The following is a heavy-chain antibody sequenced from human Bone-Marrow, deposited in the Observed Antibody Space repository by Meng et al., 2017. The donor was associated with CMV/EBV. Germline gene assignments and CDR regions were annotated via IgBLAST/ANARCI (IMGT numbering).Heavy chain of an antibody. CDR1: GDSVSSNSAA. Sequence: SQTLSLTCAISGDSVSSNSAAWNWIRQSPSRGLEWLGRTYYKSKWSHDYAVSVKSRIVINPNTSNNHFSLQLNSVTPEDTAVYYCARAVGGDALVFDYWGQGTLVTVSS. CDR3: ARAVGGDALVFDY. CDR2: TYYKSKWSH. D-gene: IGHD2-21*02. V-gene: IGHV6-1*01. J-gene: IGHJ4*02.